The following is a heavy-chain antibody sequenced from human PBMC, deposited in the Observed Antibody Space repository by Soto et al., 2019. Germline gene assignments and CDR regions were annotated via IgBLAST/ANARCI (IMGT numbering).Heavy chain of an antibody. CDR2: ISSSSSYI. CDR3: ARDRGPFDYYGMDV. CDR1: GFTFSSYS. V-gene: IGHV3-21*01. J-gene: IGHJ6*02. D-gene: IGHD3-10*01. Sequence: GGSLRLSCAASGFTFSSYSMNWVRQAPGKGLEWVSSISSSSSYIYYADSVKGRFTISRDNAKNSLYLQMNSLRAEDTAVYYCARDRGPFDYYGMDVWGQGTTVTVSS.